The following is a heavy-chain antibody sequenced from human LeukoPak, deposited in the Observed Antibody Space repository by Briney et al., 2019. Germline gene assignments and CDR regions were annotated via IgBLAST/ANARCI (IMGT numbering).Heavy chain of an antibody. Sequence: GGSLRLSCAASGFTFSSYAMNWVRQAPGKGLEWVSTISGSGGTTYYADSVKGRFTISRDNSRNTLYLQMNSLRAEDTAVYYCAKDTLMVKWGAFDIWGQGTMVTVSS. J-gene: IGHJ3*02. CDR2: ISGSGGTT. CDR1: GFTFSSYA. V-gene: IGHV3-23*01. D-gene: IGHD5-18*01. CDR3: AKDTLMVKWGAFDI.